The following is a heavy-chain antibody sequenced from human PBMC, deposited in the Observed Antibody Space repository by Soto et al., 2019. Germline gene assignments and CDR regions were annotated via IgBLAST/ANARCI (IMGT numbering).Heavy chain of an antibody. D-gene: IGHD5-12*01. CDR2: IYYSGST. J-gene: IGHJ4*02. CDR3: ARGRDGYSGLNFDY. V-gene: IGHV4-59*01. Sequence: PSETLSLTCTVSGGSISSYYWSWIRQPPGKGLEWIGYIYYSGSTNYNPSLKSRVTISVDTSKNQFSLKLSSVTAADTAVYYCARGRDGYSGLNFDYWGQGTLVTVSS. CDR1: GGSISSYY.